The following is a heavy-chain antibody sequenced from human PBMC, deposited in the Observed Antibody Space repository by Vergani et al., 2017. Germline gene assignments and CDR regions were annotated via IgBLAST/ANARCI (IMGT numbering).Heavy chain of an antibody. CDR1: AFTFSTYS. CDR3: ARGGYSYYDILSGYYKSPHFDY. D-gene: IGHD3-9*01. J-gene: IGHJ4*02. CDR2: IYYSGST. Sequence: VQLVESGGGLVQPGGSLRLSCAASAFTFSTYSMNWIRQPPGKGLEWIGYIYYSGSTYYNPSLKSRVTISVDTSKNKFSLKLSSVTAADTAVYYCARGGYSYYDILSGYYKSPHFDYWGQGTLVTVSS. V-gene: IGHV4-30-4*08.